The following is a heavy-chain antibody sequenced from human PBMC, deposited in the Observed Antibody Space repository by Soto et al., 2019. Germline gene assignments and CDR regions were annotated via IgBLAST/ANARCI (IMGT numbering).Heavy chain of an antibody. J-gene: IGHJ6*02. D-gene: IGHD4-17*01. V-gene: IGHV1-69*01. CDR1: GGTFSSYA. Sequence: QVQLVQSGAEVKKPGSSVEVSCKASGGTFSSYAISWVRQAPGQGLEWMGGIIPIFGTANYAQKFQGRVTITADESTSTAYMELSSLRSEDTAVYYCARGTTVNYYYYYGMDVWGQGTTVTVSS. CDR2: IIPIFGTA. CDR3: ARGTTVNYYYYYGMDV.